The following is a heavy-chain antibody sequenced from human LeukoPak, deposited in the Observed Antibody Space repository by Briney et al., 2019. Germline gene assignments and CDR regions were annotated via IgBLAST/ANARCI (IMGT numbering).Heavy chain of an antibody. Sequence: PSETLSLTCTVSGGSISSSSYYWGWIRQPPGKGLEWIGSIYYSGSTYYNPSLKSRVTISVDTSKNQFSLKLSSVTAADTAVYYCARGVRYFDWLPLLGVFDYWGQGTLVTVSS. D-gene: IGHD3-9*01. V-gene: IGHV4-39*07. CDR3: ARGVRYFDWLPLLGVFDY. CDR1: GGSISSSSYY. J-gene: IGHJ4*02. CDR2: IYYSGST.